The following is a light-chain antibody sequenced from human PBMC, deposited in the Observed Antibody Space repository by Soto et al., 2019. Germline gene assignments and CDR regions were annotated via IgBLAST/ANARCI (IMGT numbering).Light chain of an antibody. J-gene: IGKJ1*01. CDR1: QSVSSSY. CDR2: GTS. CDR3: QQYRSSSWT. Sequence: EIVLTQSPGTLSLSPGERATLSCRASQSVSSSYLAWYQQKPGQAPRLLIYGTSSRATAIPDRFSGSGSGTDFTLTISRVEPEDFAVYYCQQYRSSSWTFGQGTKVEIK. V-gene: IGKV3-20*01.